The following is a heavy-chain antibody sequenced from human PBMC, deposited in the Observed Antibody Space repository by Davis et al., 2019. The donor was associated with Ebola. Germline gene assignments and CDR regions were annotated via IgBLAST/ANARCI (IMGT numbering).Heavy chain of an antibody. V-gene: IGHV4-59*01. CDR3: ASAPVGCRGGNCFALADV. Sequence: PSETLSLTCTVSGGSISSYYWSWIRQPPGKGLEWIGYIYYSGSTHYNPSLKSRVTISVDTSKNQFSLKLTSVTAADTAVYYCASAPVGCRGGNCFALADVWGQGTTVTVS. D-gene: IGHD2-21*01. J-gene: IGHJ6*02. CDR1: GGSISSYY. CDR2: IYYSGST.